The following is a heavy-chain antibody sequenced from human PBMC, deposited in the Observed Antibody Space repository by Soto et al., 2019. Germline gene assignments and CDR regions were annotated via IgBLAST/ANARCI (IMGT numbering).Heavy chain of an antibody. CDR2: ISSTGGST. V-gene: IGHV3-23*01. D-gene: IGHD2-2*01. CDR3: AKTEFCSSSSCRRFFDS. CDR1: GVTFSTYG. J-gene: IGHJ4*02. Sequence: PGWSLRLSCAASGVTFSTYGMSWVRKTPGKGLEWVSTISSTGGSTYYADSVKGRLTISRDNSRATLYLQMTSLRAEDTALYYCAKTEFCSSSSCRRFFDSWGQGSLVTVSS.